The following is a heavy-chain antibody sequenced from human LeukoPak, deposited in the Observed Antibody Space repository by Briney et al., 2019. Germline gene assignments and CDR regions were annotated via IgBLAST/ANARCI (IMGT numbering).Heavy chain of an antibody. J-gene: IGHJ4*02. CDR3: TNHALDY. CDR2: ITPSGSST. Sequence: PGGSLRLSCVASGFTFSTYEMHRVRQAPGKGLEWLSYITPSGSSTYYADSVKGRFTIPRDNAKSSLYLQMNSLRVEDTAVYYCTNHALDYWGQGTLVTVSS. V-gene: IGHV3-48*03. D-gene: IGHD2-2*01. CDR1: GFTFSTYE.